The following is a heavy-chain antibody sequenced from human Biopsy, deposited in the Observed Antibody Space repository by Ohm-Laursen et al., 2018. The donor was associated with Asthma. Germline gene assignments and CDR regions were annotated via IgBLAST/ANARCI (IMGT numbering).Heavy chain of an antibody. Sequence: SLRLSCAASGFSFSEFVMHWVRQAPGKGLEWVAVISYDGSTKYYADSVKGRFTISRDNAKNLLFLQMNSLRAEDTAVYYCARGGYYGDRRHHNGLDVWGQGTTVTVSS. D-gene: IGHD4-17*01. CDR3: ARGGYYGDRRHHNGLDV. CDR2: ISYDGSTK. CDR1: GFSFSEFV. J-gene: IGHJ6*02. V-gene: IGHV3-30*03.